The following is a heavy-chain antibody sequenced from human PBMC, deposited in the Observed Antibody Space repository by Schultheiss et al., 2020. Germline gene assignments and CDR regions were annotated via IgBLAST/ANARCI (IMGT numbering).Heavy chain of an antibody. J-gene: IGHJ5*02. Sequence: SQTLSLTCAVYGGSFSGYYWSWIRQPPGKGLEWIGEINHSGSTNYNPSLKSRVTISVDTSKNQFSLKLNSVTPEDTAVYYCARGLEQWLGRWFDPWGQGTLVTVSS. CDR3: ARGLEQWLGRWFDP. CDR2: INHSGST. V-gene: IGHV4-34*01. CDR1: GGSFSGYY. D-gene: IGHD6-19*01.